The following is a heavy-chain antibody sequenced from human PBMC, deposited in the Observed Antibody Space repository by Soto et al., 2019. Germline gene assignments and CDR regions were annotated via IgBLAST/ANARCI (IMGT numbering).Heavy chain of an antibody. Sequence: ASVKVSCKASGGTFSSYAISWVRQAPGQGLEWMGGIIPIFGTANYAQKFQGRVTITADESTSTAYMELSSLRSEDTAVYYCAREGRREGYYFDYWGQGTLVTVSS. CDR2: IIPIFGTA. CDR1: GGTFSSYA. V-gene: IGHV1-69*13. J-gene: IGHJ4*02. CDR3: AREGRREGYYFDY. D-gene: IGHD2-15*01.